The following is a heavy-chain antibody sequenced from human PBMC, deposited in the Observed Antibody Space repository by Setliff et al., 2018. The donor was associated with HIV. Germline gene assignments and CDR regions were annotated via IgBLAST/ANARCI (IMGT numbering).Heavy chain of an antibody. CDR1: GGSFSGYY. D-gene: IGHD1-26*01. V-gene: IGHV4-59*01. Sequence: PSETLSLTCSVSGGSFSGYYWSWIRQPPGKGLEWIGYIYVYNSERTNYNPSLTSRVTISVDTSRNQFSLKLTSVTAADTAVYYCARIVRWELVATSTFFYYYMDVWGKGTTVTVSS. J-gene: IGHJ6*03. CDR3: ARIVRWELVATSTFFYYYMDV. CDR2: IYVYNSERT.